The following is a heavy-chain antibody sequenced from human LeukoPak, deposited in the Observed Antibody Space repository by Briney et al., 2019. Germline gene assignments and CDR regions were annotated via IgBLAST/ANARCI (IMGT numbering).Heavy chain of an antibody. CDR2: IRYDGSNK. J-gene: IGHJ4*02. CDR3: AKDPRYSYGYGYYFDY. CDR1: GFTFSIYA. D-gene: IGHD5-18*01. V-gene: IGHV3-30*02. Sequence: GGSLRLSCAASGFTFSIYAMSWVRQAPGKGLEWVAFIRYDGSNKYYADSVKGRFTISRDNSKNTLYLQMNSLRAEDTAVYYCAKDPRYSYGYGYYFDYWGQGTLVTVSS.